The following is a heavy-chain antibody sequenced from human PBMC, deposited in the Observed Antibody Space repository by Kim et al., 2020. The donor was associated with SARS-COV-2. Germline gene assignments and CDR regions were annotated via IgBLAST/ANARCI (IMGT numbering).Heavy chain of an antibody. J-gene: IGHJ4*02. D-gene: IGHD3-22*01. V-gene: IGHV4-59*01. Sequence: SETLSLTCSVSGDPITSYYWSWVRQPPGKGLEWIGYIYYTGSTNYNPSLKGRVTISVDTSKSQFSLNLRSVTAANTAIYYCAREAIHYDSSGYYKTYYFDYWSRGTLLTVSS. CDR1: GDPITSYY. CDR2: IYYTGST. CDR3: AREAIHYDSSGYYKTYYFDY.